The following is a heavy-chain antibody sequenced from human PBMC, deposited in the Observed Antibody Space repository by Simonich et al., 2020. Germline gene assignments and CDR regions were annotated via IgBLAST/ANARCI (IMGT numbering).Heavy chain of an antibody. CDR3: ARHDRWLQFYFDY. V-gene: IGHV4-59*08. CDR2: IYYSGSN. J-gene: IGHJ4*02. CDR1: GGSISSYY. Sequence: QVQLQESGPGLVKPSETLSLTCTVSGGSISSYYWSWIRQPPGKGLGWIGYIYYSGSNNYNPSPKSRVTISVDTSKNQFSLKLSSVTAADTAVYYCARHDRWLQFYFDYWGQGTLVTVSS. D-gene: IGHD5-12*01.